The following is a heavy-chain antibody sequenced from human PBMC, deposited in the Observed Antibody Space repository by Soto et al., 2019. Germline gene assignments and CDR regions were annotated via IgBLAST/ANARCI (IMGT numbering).Heavy chain of an antibody. J-gene: IGHJ3*02. V-gene: IGHV3-74*01. CDR2: IDTYGSAT. D-gene: IGHD6-19*01. CDR1: GFSLSGYW. Sequence: GRSLRLSCAASGFSLSGYWMHWVRQAPGKGLVWVSRIDTYGSATKYADSVEGRFSISKDNAENTLYLQMTNLRADDTAVYYCVRVLKSIGWDNDVFDIWCQGTMVTVS. CDR3: VRVLKSIGWDNDVFDI.